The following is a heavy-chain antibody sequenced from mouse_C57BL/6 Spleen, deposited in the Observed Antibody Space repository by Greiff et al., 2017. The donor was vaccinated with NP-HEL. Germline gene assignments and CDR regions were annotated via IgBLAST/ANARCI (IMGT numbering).Heavy chain of an antibody. CDR3: ARPDWITTVVADYAMDY. D-gene: IGHD1-1*01. J-gene: IGHJ4*01. Sequence: EVQVVESGGGLVKPGGSLKLSCAASGFTFSDYGMHWVRQAPEKGLEWVAYISSGSSTIYYADTVKGRFTISRDNAKNTLFLQMTSLRSEDTAMYYCARPDWITTVVADYAMDYWGQGTSVTVSS. CDR1: GFTFSDYG. V-gene: IGHV5-17*01. CDR2: ISSGSSTI.